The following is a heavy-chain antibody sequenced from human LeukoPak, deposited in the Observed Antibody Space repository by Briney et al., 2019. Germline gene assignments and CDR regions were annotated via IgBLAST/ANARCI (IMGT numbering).Heavy chain of an antibody. D-gene: IGHD5-12*01. CDR3: ARDGGYRDYYYMDV. V-gene: IGHV1-69*05. CDR1: GGTFSSYA. CDR2: IIPIFGTA. J-gene: IGHJ6*03. Sequence: ASVKVSCKASGGTFSSYAISWVRQAPGQGLEWMGGIIPIFGTANYAQKFQGRVTMTRDTSISTAYMELSRLRSDDTAVYYCARDGGYRDYYYMDVWGKGTTVTVSS.